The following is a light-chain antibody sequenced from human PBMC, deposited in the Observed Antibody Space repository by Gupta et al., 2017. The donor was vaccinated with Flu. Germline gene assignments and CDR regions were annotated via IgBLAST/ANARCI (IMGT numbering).Light chain of an antibody. V-gene: IGLV2-8*01. Sequence: QSALTQPPSASGSPGQSVTISCTGTSGDVGGYNYVSWYQQHPGKAPKLLIYEVTERPSGVPDRFSGSKSGNTASLTVSGLHAEDEADYFCSSYAAVNNWVFGGGTRLTVL. CDR2: EVT. CDR1: SGDVGGYNY. CDR3: SSYAAVNNWV. J-gene: IGLJ3*02.